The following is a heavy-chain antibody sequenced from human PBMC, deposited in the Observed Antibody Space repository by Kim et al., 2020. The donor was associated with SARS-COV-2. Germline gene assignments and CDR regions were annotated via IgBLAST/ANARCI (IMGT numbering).Heavy chain of an antibody. Sequence: PTYAQGLTGRFAFSLDTSVSTTYLQISSLRAEDTAVYFCATRYSSSYFDLWGRGTLVTVSS. V-gene: IGHV7-4-1*02. CDR3: ATRYSSSYFDL. CDR2: P. D-gene: IGHD6-13*01. J-gene: IGHJ2*01.